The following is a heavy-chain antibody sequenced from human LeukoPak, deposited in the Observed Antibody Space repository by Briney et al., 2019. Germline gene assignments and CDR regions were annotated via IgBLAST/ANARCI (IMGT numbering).Heavy chain of an antibody. Sequence: GGSLRLFCAAWGLTLSRYSMNWLRQAPGKGLEWVAVICDSGGSKYYADSVKGRFTISRDNSKNTLYLQMNSLRAEDTAVYYCAREELLSANYYYYGMDVWGQGTTVTVSS. D-gene: IGHD1-26*01. J-gene: IGHJ6*02. V-gene: IGHV3-30*03. CDR2: ICDSGGSK. CDR1: GLTLSRYS. CDR3: AREELLSANYYYYGMDV.